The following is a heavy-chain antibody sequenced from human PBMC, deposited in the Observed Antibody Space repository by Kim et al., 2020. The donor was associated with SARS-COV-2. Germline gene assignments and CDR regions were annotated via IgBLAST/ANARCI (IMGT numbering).Heavy chain of an antibody. Sequence: SETLSLTCAVYGGSFSGYYWSWIRQPPGKGLEWIGEINHSGSTNYNPSLKSRVTISVDTSKNQFSLKLSSVTAADTAVYYFARGLNVYYYYYGMDVWGQG. J-gene: IGHJ6*02. CDR3: ARGLNVYYYYYGMDV. CDR1: GGSFSGYY. CDR2: INHSGST. V-gene: IGHV4-34*01.